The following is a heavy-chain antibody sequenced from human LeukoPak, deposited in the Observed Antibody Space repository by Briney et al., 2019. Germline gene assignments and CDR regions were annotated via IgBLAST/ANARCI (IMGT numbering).Heavy chain of an antibody. Sequence: SVKVSCKASGYTFTSYGISWARQAPGQGLEWMGRIIPILGIANYAQKFQGRVTITADKSTSTAYMELSSLRSEDTAVYYCASEFGDTMVRGVIRDWGQGTLVTVSS. V-gene: IGHV1-69*04. D-gene: IGHD3-10*01. CDR3: ASEFGDTMVRGVIRD. J-gene: IGHJ4*02. CDR2: IIPILGIA. CDR1: GYTFTSYG.